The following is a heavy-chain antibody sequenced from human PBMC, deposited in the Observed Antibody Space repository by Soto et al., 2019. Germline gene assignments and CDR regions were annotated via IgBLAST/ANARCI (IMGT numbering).Heavy chain of an antibody. J-gene: IGHJ4*02. Sequence: SETLSLTCTVSGGSISSYYWSWIRQPPGKGLEWIGYIYYSGSTNYNPSLKSRVTISVDTSKNQFSLKLSSVTAADTAVYYCARFGSRDGYALFYWGQGNLVTV. CDR2: IYYSGST. D-gene: IGHD5-12*01. CDR3: ARFGSRDGYALFY. V-gene: IGHV4-59*01. CDR1: GGSISSYY.